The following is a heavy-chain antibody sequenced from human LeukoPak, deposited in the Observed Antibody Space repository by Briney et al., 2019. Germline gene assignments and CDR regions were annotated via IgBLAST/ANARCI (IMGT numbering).Heavy chain of an antibody. Sequence: GGSLRLSCSASGFTFSSYAMHWVRQAPGKGLEYVSAISSNGGSTYYADSVKGRFTISRDNSKNTLYPQMSSLRAEDTAVYYCVKDSDYGDYEMDYWGQGTLVTVSS. CDR1: GFTFSSYA. J-gene: IGHJ4*02. V-gene: IGHV3-64D*06. CDR3: VKDSDYGDYEMDY. CDR2: ISSNGGST. D-gene: IGHD4-17*01.